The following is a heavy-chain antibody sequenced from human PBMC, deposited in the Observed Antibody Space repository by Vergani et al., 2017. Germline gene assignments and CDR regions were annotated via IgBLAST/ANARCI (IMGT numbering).Heavy chain of an antibody. CDR1: GFSLRNARLG. D-gene: IGHD3-3*01. CDR3: ARTPGPRDFWSGYTCYYYYLDV. CDR2: IFSNDEE. J-gene: IGHJ6*03. V-gene: IGHV2-26*01. Sequence: QVTLKESGPVLVKPTETLTLTCTVSGFSLRNARLGVSWIRQPPGKALEWLAHIFSNDEESYSTSLKSRLPIPKDTSKSQVVLTMTNMDPVDTATYYCARTPGPRDFWSGYTCYYYYLDVWGKGTTVTVSS.